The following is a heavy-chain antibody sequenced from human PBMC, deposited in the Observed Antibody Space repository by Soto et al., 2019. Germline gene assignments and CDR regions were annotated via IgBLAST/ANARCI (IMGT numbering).Heavy chain of an antibody. Sequence: QVQLVESGGGVVQPGRSLRLSCAASGFTFSSYAMHWVRQAPGKGLEWVAVISYDGSNKYYADSVKGRFTISRDNSKNTLYLQMNSLRAEDTAVYYCALGRYYDSSGYYREEGYWGPGTLVTVSS. V-gene: IGHV3-30-3*01. CDR2: ISYDGSNK. J-gene: IGHJ4*02. CDR1: GFTFSSYA. D-gene: IGHD3-22*01. CDR3: ALGRYYDSSGYYREEGY.